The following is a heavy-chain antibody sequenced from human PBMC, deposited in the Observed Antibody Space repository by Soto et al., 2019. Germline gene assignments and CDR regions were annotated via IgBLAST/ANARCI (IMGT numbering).Heavy chain of an antibody. Sequence: QVQLQESGPGLVKPSQTLSLTCTVSGGSISSGGYYWSWIRQHPGTGLEWIGYIYYSGSTYYNPSLKSRVTISVDTSKNQFSLKLSSVTAADTAVYYCARDNPLGYCSSNSCYAYPIASWFDPWGQGTLVAVSS. D-gene: IGHD2-2*01. V-gene: IGHV4-31*03. J-gene: IGHJ5*02. CDR1: GGSISSGGYY. CDR3: ARDNPLGYCSSNSCYAYPIASWFDP. CDR2: IYYSGST.